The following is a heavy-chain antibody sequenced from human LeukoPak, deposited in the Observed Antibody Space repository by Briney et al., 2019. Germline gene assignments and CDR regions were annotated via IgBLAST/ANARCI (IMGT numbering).Heavy chain of an antibody. CDR2: ISSSSSTI. CDR3: ARDLGATSWAYYFDY. CDR1: GFTFSSYS. V-gene: IGHV3-48*01. Sequence: GGSLRLSCAASGFTFSSYSMNWVRQAPGKGLEWVSCISSSSSTIYYADSVKGRFTISRDNAKNSLYLQMNSLRAEDTAVYYCARDLGATSWAYYFDYWGQGTLVTVSS. D-gene: IGHD1-26*01. J-gene: IGHJ4*02.